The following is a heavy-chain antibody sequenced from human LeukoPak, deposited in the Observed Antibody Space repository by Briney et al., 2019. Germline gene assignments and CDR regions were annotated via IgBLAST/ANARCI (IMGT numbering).Heavy chain of an antibody. J-gene: IGHJ4*02. V-gene: IGHV4-34*01. CDR2: INHSGST. CDR3: ARWVTRYGTTSHFDY. Sequence: SETLSLTCAVFGGSFSDYYWTWIRQPPGKGLECSGEINHSGSTSYNPYLESRVTISVDTSKKQFSLKLSSVTAADTAVYYCARWVTRYGTTSHFDYWGQGTLVAVSS. CDR1: GGSFSDYY. D-gene: IGHD1-7*01.